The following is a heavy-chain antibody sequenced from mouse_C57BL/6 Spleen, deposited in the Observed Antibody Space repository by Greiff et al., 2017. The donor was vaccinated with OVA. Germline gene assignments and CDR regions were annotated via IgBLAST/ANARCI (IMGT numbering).Heavy chain of an antibody. Sequence: EVKLMESGGDLVKPGGSLKLSCAASGFTFSSYGMSWVRQTPDKRLEWVATISSGGSYTYYPDSVKGRFTISRDNAKNTLYLQMSSLKSEDTAMYYCASSGTGAMDYWGQGTSVTVSS. CDR1: GFTFSSYG. J-gene: IGHJ4*01. CDR3: ASSGTGAMDY. V-gene: IGHV5-6*01. CDR2: ISSGGSYT. D-gene: IGHD4-1*01.